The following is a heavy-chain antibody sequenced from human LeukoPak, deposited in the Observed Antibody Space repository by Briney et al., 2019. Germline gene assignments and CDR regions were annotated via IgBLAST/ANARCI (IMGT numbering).Heavy chain of an antibody. CDR2: ISGSGGST. CDR3: AKSGYSYDYYFDY. CDR1: GFTFSSHA. D-gene: IGHD5-18*01. Sequence: GGSLTLSCAPSGFTFSSHAMSWVRHAPGKGLEWVSAISGSGGSTYYADSVKGRFTISRDNSKNTLYLQMNSLRAEDTAVYYCAKSGYSYDYYFDYWGQGTLVTASS. V-gene: IGHV3-23*01. J-gene: IGHJ4*02.